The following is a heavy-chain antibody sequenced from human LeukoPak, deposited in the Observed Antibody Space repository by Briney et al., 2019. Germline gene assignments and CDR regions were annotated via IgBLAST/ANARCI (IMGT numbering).Heavy chain of an antibody. V-gene: IGHV4-59*08. J-gene: IGHJ3*02. CDR1: GGSISSYY. D-gene: IGHD4-17*01. CDR3: ARLRDGDYFDAFDI. Sequence: SETPSLTCTVSGGSISSYYWSWIRQPPGKGLEWIGYIYYSGSTNYNPSLKSRVTISVDTSKNQFSLKLSSVTAADTAVYYCARLRDGDYFDAFDIWGQGTMVTVSS. CDR2: IYYSGST.